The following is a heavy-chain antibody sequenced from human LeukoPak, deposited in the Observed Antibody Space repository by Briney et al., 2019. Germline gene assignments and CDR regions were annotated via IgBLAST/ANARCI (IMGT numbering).Heavy chain of an antibody. Sequence: SGGALRLSCVTSGFTFSNAWMNWVRQAPGKGLEWAGRIKSKVDGETIDYAAPVKGRFTISRDDSKNTVYVQMNSLKTEDTAVYYCVTGGYFLDYWGQGTVVTVSS. CDR3: VTGGYFLDY. J-gene: IGHJ4*02. D-gene: IGHD3-16*01. CDR2: IKSKVDGETI. V-gene: IGHV3-15*01. CDR1: GFTFSNAW.